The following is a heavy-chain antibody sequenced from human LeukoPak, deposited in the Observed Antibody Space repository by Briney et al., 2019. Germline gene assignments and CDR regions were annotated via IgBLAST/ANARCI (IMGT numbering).Heavy chain of an antibody. CDR1: GFTLSNYA. V-gene: IGHV3-23*01. J-gene: IGHJ4*02. Sequence: GGSLRLSCAASGFTLSNYAMGWVRQAPGKGLEWVSSITASGGSTYYADSVKGRFTISRDNSKNTLYLQMNSLRAEDTAIYYCAKDLYDYSSSSDAYWGQGTLVTVSS. D-gene: IGHD6-6*01. CDR3: AKDLYDYSSSSDAY. CDR2: ITASGGST.